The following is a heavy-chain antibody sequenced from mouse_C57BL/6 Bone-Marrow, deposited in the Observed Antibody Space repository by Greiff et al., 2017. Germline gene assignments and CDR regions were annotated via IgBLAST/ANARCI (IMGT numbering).Heavy chain of an antibody. CDR3: TGLWGWLLRGCAY. CDR2: IRLKSDNYAT. J-gene: IGHJ3*01. V-gene: IGHV6-3*01. Sequence: EVKLMESGGGLVQPGGSMKLSCVASGFTFSNYWMNWVRQSPEKGLEWVAQIRLKSDNYATHYAESVKGRFTISRDDSKSSVYLQMNNLRAEDTGIYYCTGLWGWLLRGCAYWGQGTLVTVSA. D-gene: IGHD2-3*01. CDR1: GFTFSNYW.